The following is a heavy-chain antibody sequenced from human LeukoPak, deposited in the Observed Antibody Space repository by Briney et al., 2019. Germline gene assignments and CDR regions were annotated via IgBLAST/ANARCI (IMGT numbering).Heavy chain of an antibody. V-gene: IGHV4-39*01. CDR1: GGSISSSSYY. CDR2: IYYSGNT. CDR3: ASIYTAMVSFDY. J-gene: IGHJ4*02. D-gene: IGHD5-18*01. Sequence: PSETLSLTCTVSGGSISSSSYYWGWIRQPPGKGLEWIGSIYYSGNTYYNPSLKSRVTIFVDTSKNQFSLKLSSVTAADTAVYYCASIYTAMVSFDYWGQGTLVIVSS.